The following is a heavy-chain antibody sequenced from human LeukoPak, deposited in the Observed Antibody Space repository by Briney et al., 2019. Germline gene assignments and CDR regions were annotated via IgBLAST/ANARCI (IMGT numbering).Heavy chain of an antibody. CDR3: AKDHGLWFGEPTNWFDP. CDR2: ISGSGGST. V-gene: IGHV3-23*01. J-gene: IGHJ5*02. Sequence: GGSLRLSCAASGFIFSSYAMSWVRQAPGRGLEWVSAISGSGGSTYYADSVKGRFTNSRDNSKNTLYLQMNSVRAEDTAVYYCAKDHGLWFGEPTNWFDPWGQGTLVTVSS. CDR1: GFIFSSYA. D-gene: IGHD3-10*01.